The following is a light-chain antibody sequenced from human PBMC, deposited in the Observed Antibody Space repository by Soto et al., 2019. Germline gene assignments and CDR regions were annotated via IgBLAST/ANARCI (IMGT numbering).Light chain of an antibody. J-gene: IGKJ3*01. V-gene: IGKV3-15*01. CDR1: QSVSSN. CDR2: GAS. Sequence: EIVMTQSPATLSVSPGERATLSCRASQSVSSNLAWYQQKPGQAPRLLIYGASTRATGIPARFSGSGSGTEFTLTSSSLQSEHFAVYYYQQYNNWPPTTFGPGTKVDIK. CDR3: QQYNNWPPTT.